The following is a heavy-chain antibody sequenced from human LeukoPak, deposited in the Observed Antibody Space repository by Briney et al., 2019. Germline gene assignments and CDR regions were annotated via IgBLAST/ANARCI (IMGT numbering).Heavy chain of an antibody. CDR1: GYTFTNYG. CDR2: ISGYTGNT. CDR3: ARVACTRDCYYYYGMYV. V-gene: IGHV1-18*01. Sequence: GASVKVSCKASGYTFTNYGITWVRQAPGQGLDWMGWISGYTGNTNYAQKVQGRVTMTTDTSTTTAYMELRSLRSDDTAVYYCARVACTRDCYYYYGMYVWGQGTTVTVS. J-gene: IGHJ6*02.